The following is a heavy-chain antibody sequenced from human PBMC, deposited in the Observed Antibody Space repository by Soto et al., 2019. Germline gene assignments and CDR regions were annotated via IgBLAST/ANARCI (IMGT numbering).Heavy chain of an antibody. J-gene: IGHJ5*02. Sequence: SETLSLTCAVSGGSISSSNWWSWVRQPPGKGLEWIGEIYHSGSTNYNPSLKSRVTISVDKSKNQFSLKLSSVTAADTAVYYCAAVLRYSDRSYYHPLDPWGQGTLVTVSS. CDR1: GGSISSSNW. CDR3: AAVLRYSDRSYYHPLDP. CDR2: IYHSGST. V-gene: IGHV4-4*02. D-gene: IGHD3-9*01.